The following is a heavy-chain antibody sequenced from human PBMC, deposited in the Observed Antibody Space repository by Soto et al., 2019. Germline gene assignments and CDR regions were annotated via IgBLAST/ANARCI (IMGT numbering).Heavy chain of an antibody. V-gene: IGHV1-69*13. J-gene: IGHJ6*02. D-gene: IGHD2-8*01. CDR2: IIHISGTT. CDR1: GDDFRSYG. CDR3: ARVRCFNGLCHTADYGMDV. Sequence: ASVKVSCKASGDDFRSYGINWVRQAPGQGLEWMGGIIHISGTTNYAQKFQGRVAITADESTDTVYMELSRLRSEDTAVYFCARVRCFNGLCHTADYGMDVWGQGTTVTVSS.